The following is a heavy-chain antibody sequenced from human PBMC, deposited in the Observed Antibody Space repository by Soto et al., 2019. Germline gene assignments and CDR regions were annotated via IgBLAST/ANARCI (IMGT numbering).Heavy chain of an antibody. D-gene: IGHD4-4*01. CDR3: ASESTVPNWFDP. Sequence: GGSLRLSSAASGFTFSSYWMSWVRQAPGKGLEWVANIKQDGSEKYYVDSVKGRFTISRDNAKNSLYLQMNSLRAEDTAVYYCASESTVPNWFDPWGQGTLVTVSS. J-gene: IGHJ5*02. CDR2: IKQDGSEK. V-gene: IGHV3-7*01. CDR1: GFTFSSYW.